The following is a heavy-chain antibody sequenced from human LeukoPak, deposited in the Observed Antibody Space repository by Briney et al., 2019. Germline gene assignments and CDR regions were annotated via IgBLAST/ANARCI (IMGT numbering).Heavy chain of an antibody. Sequence: KPGGSWQISCQGSGSIFTSYWSGWARQLPGKGLGWMGIIYPGDSDTRYSPSLQGQVTISADKSISTAYLQWSSLKASDTAMYYCARLGIVATMPFDYWGQGTLVTVSS. CDR1: GSIFTSYW. J-gene: IGHJ4*02. CDR2: IYPGDSDT. CDR3: ARLGIVATMPFDY. D-gene: IGHD5-12*01. V-gene: IGHV5-51*01.